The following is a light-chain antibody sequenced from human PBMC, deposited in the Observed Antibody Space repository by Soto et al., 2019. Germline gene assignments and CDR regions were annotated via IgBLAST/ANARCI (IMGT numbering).Light chain of an antibody. J-gene: IGKJ1*01. CDR3: QQYGSSPWK. CDR1: QSVSSSY. Sequence: EIVLTQSPGTLSLSPGEIATLSCRASQSVSSSYLAWYQQKPGQAPRLLIYGASSRATGIPDRFSGSGSGTDFTLTISRLEPEDFAVYYCQQYGSSPWKCGQGTKGDIK. CDR2: GAS. V-gene: IGKV3-20*01.